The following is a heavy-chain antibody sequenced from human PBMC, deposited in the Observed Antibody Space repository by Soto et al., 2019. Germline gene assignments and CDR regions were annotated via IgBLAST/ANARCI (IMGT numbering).Heavy chain of an antibody. V-gene: IGHV3-11*01. J-gene: IGHJ5*02. D-gene: IGHD3-10*01. CDR3: ALRFMVRGAFDP. Sequence: QVRLVESGGGLVKPGGSLRLSCAASGFTFTDYHMSWFRQAPGKGLEWVSQISSTGATIYYADSVKGRFTISRDNAENSLYLQMTSLRGEDTAMYYCALRFMVRGAFDPWGQGTLVTVSS. CDR1: GFTFTDYH. CDR2: ISSTGATI.